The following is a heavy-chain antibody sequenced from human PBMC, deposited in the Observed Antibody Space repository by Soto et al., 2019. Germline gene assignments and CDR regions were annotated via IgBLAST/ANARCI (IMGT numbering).Heavy chain of an antibody. Sequence: QVQLQESGPGLVKPSQTLSLTCTVSGGSISSADYFWTWIRQPPGKGLEWIAYINFSGTTSYNPSLQGRSTISVDTSKNKCPQKVTSVTAADTAVYYCARETRTYGGDPRGYFDYWGRGTLVTVSS. V-gene: IGHV4-30-4*01. J-gene: IGHJ4*02. D-gene: IGHD4-17*01. CDR2: INFSGTT. CDR1: GGSISSADYF. CDR3: ARETRTYGGDPRGYFDY.